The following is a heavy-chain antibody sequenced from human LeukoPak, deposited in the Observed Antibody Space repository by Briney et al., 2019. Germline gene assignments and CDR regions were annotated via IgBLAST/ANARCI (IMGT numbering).Heavy chain of an antibody. V-gene: IGHV3-15*01. Sequence: GGSLRLSCVASEFSFSKTWMNWVRQAPGGGLEWVGRIKSSSDGGTTDYSAPVRDRFTISRDDSRSTLYPHMNSLKVDDTAVYYCTTIHLFGWYQNLDSWGQGTLVTVSS. J-gene: IGHJ1*01. D-gene: IGHD6-19*01. CDR3: TTIHLFGWYQNLDS. CDR1: EFSFSKTW. CDR2: IKSSSDGGTT.